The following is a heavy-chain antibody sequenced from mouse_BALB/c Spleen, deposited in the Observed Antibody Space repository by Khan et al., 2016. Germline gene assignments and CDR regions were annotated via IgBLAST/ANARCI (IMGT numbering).Heavy chain of an antibody. Sequence: EVELVESGPGLVKPSQSLSLTCTVTGYSITSDYAWNWIRQFPGNKLEWMGYISYSGSTSYNPSLKSRTTITRDTSKNQFFMQLNSLTTENTASYYCARDYSGSCYFDYWGQGTTLTVSS. CDR1: GYSITSDYA. D-gene: IGHD1-1*01. CDR2: ISYSGST. V-gene: IGHV3-2*02. J-gene: IGHJ2*01. CDR3: ARDYSGSCYFDY.